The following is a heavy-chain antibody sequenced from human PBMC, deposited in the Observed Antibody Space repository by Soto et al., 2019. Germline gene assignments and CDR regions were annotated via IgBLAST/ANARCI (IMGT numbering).Heavy chain of an antibody. J-gene: IGHJ4*02. D-gene: IGHD6-19*01. Sequence: PGGSLRLSCAASGFTFSSYVMNWVRQAPGKGLEWVSTVSGTGDNTYYADSVRGWFTISRDNSKNTLYLQMNSLRAEDTAVYYCAKEAIAVAGTPYFDYWGQGTLVTVSS. CDR1: GFTFSSYV. V-gene: IGHV3-23*01. CDR2: VSGTGDNT. CDR3: AKEAIAVAGTPYFDY.